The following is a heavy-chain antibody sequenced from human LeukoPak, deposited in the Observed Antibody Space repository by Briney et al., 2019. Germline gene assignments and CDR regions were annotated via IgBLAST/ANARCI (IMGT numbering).Heavy chain of an antibody. V-gene: IGHV3-74*01. CDR3: ARGDLLPGGFDP. CDR2: IHKYGSTT. CDR1: GFTISGDW. D-gene: IGHD1-26*01. Sequence: GGSLRFSCAASGFTISGDWMHWVRQPPGKGLVWVLRIHKYGSTTSYAASVKGRFTISRDNAKNTLYLQINGLIAEDTAIYYCARGDLLPGGFDPWGQGTLVTVSS. J-gene: IGHJ5*02.